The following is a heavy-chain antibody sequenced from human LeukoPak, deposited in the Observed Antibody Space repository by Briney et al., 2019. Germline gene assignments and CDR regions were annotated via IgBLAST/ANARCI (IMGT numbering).Heavy chain of an antibody. CDR2: IFPGDSDT. CDR1: GYSFSDYW. J-gene: IGHJ6*02. V-gene: IGHV5-51*01. Sequence: GESLKISCKGYGYSFSDYWIGWVRQMPGKGREWMGIIFPGDSDTKYSPSFQGQVTISVDKSLSTAYLQWTSLRASDTAIYYCARHGLGGCSGGRCFTSFHYYGMDVWGQGTTVTVSS. CDR3: ARHGLGGCSGGRCFTSFHYYGMDV. D-gene: IGHD2-15*01.